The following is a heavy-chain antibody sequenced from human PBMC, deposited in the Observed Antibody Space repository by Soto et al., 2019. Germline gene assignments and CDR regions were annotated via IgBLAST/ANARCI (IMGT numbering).Heavy chain of an antibody. CDR1: GYTFTGYY. CDR2: INPNSGGT. Sequence: QVQLVQSGAEVKKPGASVKVSCKASGYTFTGYYMHWVRQAPGQGLEWMGWINPNSGGTNYAQKFQGRVTMTRDTSISTAYMELSRLRSDDTAVYYCARVESGWYRGYWFDPWGQGTLVTVSS. CDR3: ARVESGWYRGYWFDP. J-gene: IGHJ5*02. D-gene: IGHD6-19*01. V-gene: IGHV1-2*02.